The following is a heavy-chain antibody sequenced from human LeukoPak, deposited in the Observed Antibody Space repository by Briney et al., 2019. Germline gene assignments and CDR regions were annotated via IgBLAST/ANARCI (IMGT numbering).Heavy chain of an antibody. V-gene: IGHV1-69*01. D-gene: IGHD5-18*01. CDR2: IIPIFGTA. J-gene: IGHJ4*02. CDR1: GGTFSSYA. Sequence: ASVKVSCKASGGTFSSYAISWVRQAPGQGLEWMGGIIPIFGTANYAQKFQGRVTITADESTSTAYMELSSLRSEDTAVYYCARVPGYSEDPPLDYWGQGTLVTVSS. CDR3: ARVPGYSEDPPLDY.